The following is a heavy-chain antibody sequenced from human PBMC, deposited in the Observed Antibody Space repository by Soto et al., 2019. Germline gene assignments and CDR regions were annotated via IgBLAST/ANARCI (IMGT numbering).Heavy chain of an antibody. J-gene: IGHJ3*02. CDR1: GFTFSSYS. CDR2: ISGSGDSI. V-gene: IGHV3-48*02. Sequence: EVQLVESGGGLVQPGGSLRLSCTASGFTFSSYSMNWVRQAPGKGLELVSYISGSGDSIYYADSVKGRFTISRDNAKNSLYLQMNSLRDEDTAVYYCASSYYDSSGYYWRGNAFDIWGQGTVVTVSS. CDR3: ASSYYDSSGYYWRGNAFDI. D-gene: IGHD3-22*01.